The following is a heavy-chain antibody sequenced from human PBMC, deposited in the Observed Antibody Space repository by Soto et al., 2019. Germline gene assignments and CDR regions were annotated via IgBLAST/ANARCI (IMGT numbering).Heavy chain of an antibody. CDR2: ISSSSSTI. V-gene: IGHV3-48*01. Sequence: GGSLRLSCAASGFTFSSYSMNWVRQAPGKGLEWVSYISSSSSTIYYADSVKGRFTISRDNAKNSLYLEMNSLRVEDTAMYYCARDWGGLGYWGLGTLVTVSS. J-gene: IGHJ4*02. D-gene: IGHD3-10*01. CDR1: GFTFSSYS. CDR3: ARDWGGLGY.